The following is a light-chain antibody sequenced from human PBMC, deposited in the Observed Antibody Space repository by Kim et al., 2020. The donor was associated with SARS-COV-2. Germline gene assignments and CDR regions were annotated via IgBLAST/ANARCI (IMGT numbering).Light chain of an antibody. V-gene: IGKV3-11*01. J-gene: IGKJ2*01. Sequence: PVTLYLSPGERAARSCRTSQSVTGYLAWYQQKPGQAPRLLIYGASNRATGIPARFSGSGSGTDFTLTISSLEPEDFAVYYCQQSGTFGQGTKLEI. CDR2: GAS. CDR1: QSVTGY. CDR3: QQSGT.